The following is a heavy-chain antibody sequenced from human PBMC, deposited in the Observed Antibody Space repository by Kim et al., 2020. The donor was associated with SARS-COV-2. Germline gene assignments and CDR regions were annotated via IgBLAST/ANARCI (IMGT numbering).Heavy chain of an antibody. D-gene: IGHD4-17*01. CDR3: ARTPATVTTVAFDY. V-gene: IGHV3-72*01. Sequence: SASVRGRCTISRDDSENSLHLQMNSLEIEDTAVYFCARTPATVTTVAFDYWGQGTLVTVSS. J-gene: IGHJ4*02.